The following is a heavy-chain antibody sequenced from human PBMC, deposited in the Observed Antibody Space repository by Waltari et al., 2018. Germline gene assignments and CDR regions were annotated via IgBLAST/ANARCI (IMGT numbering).Heavy chain of an antibody. Sequence: EVQLLESGGGLVQPGGSLRLSCAASGFTFSSYAMSWVRQATGKGLEWVSAISGSGGSTYYADSVKGRFTISRDNSKNTLYLQMNSLRAEDTAVYYCAKDQRYSYGRYYYYGMDVWGQGTTVTVSS. D-gene: IGHD5-18*01. J-gene: IGHJ6*02. CDR3: AKDQRYSYGRYYYYGMDV. CDR2: ISGSGGST. CDR1: GFTFSSYA. V-gene: IGHV3-23*01.